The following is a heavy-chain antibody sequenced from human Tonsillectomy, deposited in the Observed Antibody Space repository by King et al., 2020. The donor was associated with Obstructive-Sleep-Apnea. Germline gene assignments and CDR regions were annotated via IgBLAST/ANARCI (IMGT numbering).Heavy chain of an antibody. Sequence: VPLQESGPGLVKPSETLSLTCTVSGGSISSYYWSWIRQPPGMGLEWIGYISDSGSTNYNASLKSRVTISVDTSKNQFSLKLSSVTAADTAVYYCARGEYCSGGSCYSGIYFDYWGQGTLVTVSS. CDR3: ARGEYCSGGSCYSGIYFDY. D-gene: IGHD2-15*01. CDR1: GGSISSYY. V-gene: IGHV4-59*01. CDR2: ISDSGST. J-gene: IGHJ4*02.